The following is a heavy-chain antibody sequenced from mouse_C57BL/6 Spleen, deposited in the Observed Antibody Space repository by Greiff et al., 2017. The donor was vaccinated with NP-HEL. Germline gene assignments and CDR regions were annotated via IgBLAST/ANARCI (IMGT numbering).Heavy chain of an antibody. CDR2: IDPETGGT. Sequence: QVQLKQSGAELVRPGASVTLSCKASGYTFTDYEMHWVKQTPVHGLEWIGAIDPETGGTAYNQKFKGKAILTADKSSSTAYMELRSLTSEDSAVYYCTREEGRGNYDAMDYWGQGTSVTVSS. J-gene: IGHJ4*01. V-gene: IGHV1-15*01. D-gene: IGHD2-1*01. CDR3: TREEGRGNYDAMDY. CDR1: GYTFTDYE.